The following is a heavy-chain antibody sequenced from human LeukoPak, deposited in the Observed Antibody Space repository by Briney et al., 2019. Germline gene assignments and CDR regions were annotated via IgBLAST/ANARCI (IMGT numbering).Heavy chain of an antibody. D-gene: IGHD2-2*01. J-gene: IGHJ4*02. CDR3: VSFYETN. V-gene: IGHV3-74*01. CDR1: GNYW. CDR2: VNSDGSWT. Sequence: GGSLRLSCAASGNYWMHWVRQAPGKGLVWVSHVNSDGSWTSHADSVKGRFTISKDNAKNMVYPQMNNLRTEDTAVYYCVSFYETNWGRGTLVTVSS.